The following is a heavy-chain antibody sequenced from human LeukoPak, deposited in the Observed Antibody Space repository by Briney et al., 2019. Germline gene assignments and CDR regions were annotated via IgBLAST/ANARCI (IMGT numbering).Heavy chain of an antibody. V-gene: IGHV3-23*01. D-gene: IGHD2-2*01. CDR1: GFTFSSYA. J-gene: IGHJ3*02. Sequence: GGSLRLSCAASGFTFSSYAMSWVRQAPGKGLEWVSAISGSGGSTYYADSVKGRFTISRDNSKNTLYLQMNSLRAEDTAVYYCARILGYCSSTSCYGGDAFDIWGQGTMVTVSS. CDR2: ISGSGGST. CDR3: ARILGYCSSTSCYGGDAFDI.